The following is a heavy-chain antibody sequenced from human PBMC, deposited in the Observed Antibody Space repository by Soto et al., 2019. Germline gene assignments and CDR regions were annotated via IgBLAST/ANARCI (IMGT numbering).Heavy chain of an antibody. D-gene: IGHD3-3*01. J-gene: IGHJ4*02. CDR3: AFYDLSGPTCSDY. Sequence: TLSLTCTVSGGSISSGGYYWNWVRQYPGRGLEWIGDVSHTGSAKYNPSLKSRVAMSFDKSKNQVSLTMNFVTAADTAVFYCAFYDLSGPTCSDYWGPGTLVTVSS. V-gene: IGHV4-31*09. CDR2: VSHTGSA. CDR1: GGSISSGGYY.